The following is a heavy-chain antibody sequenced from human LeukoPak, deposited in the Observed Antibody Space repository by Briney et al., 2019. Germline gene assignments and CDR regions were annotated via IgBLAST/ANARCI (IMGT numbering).Heavy chain of an antibody. CDR2: INPSGGST. V-gene: IGHV1-46*01. J-gene: IGHJ4*02. CDR1: GYTFTSYY. Sequence: ASVKVSCKASGYTFTSYYMHWVRQAPGQGLEWMAIINPSGGSTNYAQKFQGRATMTRNTSTSTVYMALSSLRSEDTAVYYCARDPRPSYDSSDYYYPGDYWGQGTLVTVSS. D-gene: IGHD3-22*01. CDR3: ARDPRPSYDSSDYYYPGDY.